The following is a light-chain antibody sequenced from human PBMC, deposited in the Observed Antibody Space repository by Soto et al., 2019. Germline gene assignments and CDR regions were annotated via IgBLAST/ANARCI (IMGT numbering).Light chain of an antibody. J-gene: IGKJ3*01. CDR3: QQANSFPLT. CDR1: QDISSW. CDR2: GAS. Sequence: DIQMTQSPSSVSASVGDRVTITCRASQDISSWLAWYQHKPGKAPKFLIYGASSLQSGVPSRFSGSGSGTDFTLTISSLQPEDFATYYCQQANSFPLTFGPGTKVDIK. V-gene: IGKV1-12*01.